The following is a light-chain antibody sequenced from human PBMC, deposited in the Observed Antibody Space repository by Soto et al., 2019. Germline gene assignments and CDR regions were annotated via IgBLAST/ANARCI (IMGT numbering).Light chain of an antibody. Sequence: DIVLTQSPGTLSLSPGERATLSCRASQSVNSNYLAWYQQKPGQAPRLLIFGASTRATGISDRFRGSGSGTDFTLTINRLEPEDFAVYYCQQYGGSPWTFGQGTKVEIK. CDR1: QSVNSNY. V-gene: IGKV3-20*01. J-gene: IGKJ1*01. CDR2: GAS. CDR3: QQYGGSPWT.